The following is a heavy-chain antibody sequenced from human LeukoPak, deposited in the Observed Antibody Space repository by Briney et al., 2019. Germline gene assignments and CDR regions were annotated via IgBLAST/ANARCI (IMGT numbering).Heavy chain of an antibody. CDR2: IYYSGST. J-gene: IGHJ4*02. CDR1: GGSISSYY. CDR3: ARGAAAGTWSYYFDY. V-gene: IGHV4-59*01. D-gene: IGHD6-13*01. Sequence: SETLSLTCTVSGGSISSYYWSWIRQPPGKGLEWIGYIYYSGSTNYNPSLKSRVTISVDTSKNQFSLKLSSVTAADTAVYHCARGAAAGTWSYYFDYWGQGTLVTVSS.